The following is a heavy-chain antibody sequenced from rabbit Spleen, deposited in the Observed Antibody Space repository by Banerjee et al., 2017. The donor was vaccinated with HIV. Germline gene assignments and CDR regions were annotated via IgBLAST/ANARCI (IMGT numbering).Heavy chain of an antibody. V-gene: IGHV1S43*01. CDR1: GFDFSSYY. CDR3: ARDQYVSSRGYFNL. J-gene: IGHJ4*01. CDR2: IDPIFGST. D-gene: IGHD1-1*01. Sequence: QEQLVESGGGLVQPGGTLTLSCKASGFDFSSYYMNWVRQAPGKGLEWIGYIDPIFGSTYYATWVNGRFTISLDNAQNTVFLQMTSLTAADTATYFCARDQYVSSRGYFNLWGQGTLVTVS.